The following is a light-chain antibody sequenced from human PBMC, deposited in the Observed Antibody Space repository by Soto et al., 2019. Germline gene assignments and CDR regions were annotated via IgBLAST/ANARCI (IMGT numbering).Light chain of an antibody. CDR3: QQYNDWPQT. CDR2: GAF. CDR1: QSVRSN. Sequence: EIVMTQSPGTLSLSPGERATLSCRASQSVRSNLAWYQQIPGQAPRLLIYGAFTRATGIPARFSGSGSGTEFTLAISSLQSEDFVVYYCQQYNDWPQTFGLGTKVEIK. V-gene: IGKV3-15*01. J-gene: IGKJ1*01.